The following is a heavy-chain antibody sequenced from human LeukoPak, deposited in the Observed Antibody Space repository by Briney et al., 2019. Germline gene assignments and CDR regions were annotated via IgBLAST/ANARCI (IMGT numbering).Heavy chain of an antibody. V-gene: IGHV4-4*02. CDR1: GGSISSSYW. CDR2: VHHSGNT. J-gene: IGHJ4*02. D-gene: IGHD4-17*01. Sequence: SGTLSLTCAVSGGSISSSYWWSWVRQPPGKGLEWIGEVHHSGNTKYSPSFRSRVTMSVDNSKNQFSLELSSVTAADTAVYYCACGTVKNPRGYFDYWGQGTLVTVSS. CDR3: ACGTVKNPRGYFDY.